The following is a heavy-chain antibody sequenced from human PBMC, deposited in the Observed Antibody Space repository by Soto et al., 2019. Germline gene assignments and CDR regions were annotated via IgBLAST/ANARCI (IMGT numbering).Heavy chain of an antibody. D-gene: IGHD3-22*01. CDR3: ARTRPSISYYYDSSGYGVLWFDP. CDR2: IYYSGST. Sequence: SETLSLTCTVSGGSISSGGYYWSWIRQHPGEGLEWIGYIYYSGSTYYNPSLKSRVTISVDTSKNQFSLKLSSVTAADTAVYYCARTRPSISYYYDSSGYGVLWFDPWGQGTLVTVSS. CDR1: GGSISSGGYY. V-gene: IGHV4-31*03. J-gene: IGHJ5*02.